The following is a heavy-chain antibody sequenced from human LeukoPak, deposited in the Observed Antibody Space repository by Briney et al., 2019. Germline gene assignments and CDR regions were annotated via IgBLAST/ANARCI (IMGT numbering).Heavy chain of an antibody. CDR2: ITPNSGGT. CDR3: ARWGTAMGTTDY. J-gene: IGHJ4*02. D-gene: IGHD5-18*01. V-gene: IGHV1-2*06. CDR1: GYTFTDYY. Sequence: GASVKVSCKASGYTFTDYYMHWVRQAPGQGLEWMGRITPNSGGTNYAQKFQGSVTMTRDTSISTAYMELSRLRFNDTAVYYCARWGTAMGTTDYWGQGTLVTVSS.